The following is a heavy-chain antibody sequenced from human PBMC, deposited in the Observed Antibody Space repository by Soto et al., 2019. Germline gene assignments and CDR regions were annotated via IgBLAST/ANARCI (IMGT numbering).Heavy chain of an antibody. V-gene: IGHV1-18*01. CDR3: ARDSDSVVVPTAQPGDF. Sequence: GDSLQVCCKASGYTFTNFGITWVRQAPGQGFEWMGWISGYNGDTNYLQKFQGRVTMTKDTSTSTAYMEVRSLRPDDTAVYYCARDSDSVVVPTAQPGDFWG. CDR1: GYTFTNFG. J-gene: IGHJ4*01. CDR2: ISGYNGDT. D-gene: IGHD2-2*01.